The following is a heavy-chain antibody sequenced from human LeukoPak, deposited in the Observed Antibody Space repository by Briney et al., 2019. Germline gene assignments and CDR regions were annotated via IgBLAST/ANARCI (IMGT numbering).Heavy chain of an antibody. J-gene: IGHJ4*02. V-gene: IGHV3-11*01. D-gene: IGHD3-22*01. CDR2: ISRSGSTI. CDR1: GFTFSDYY. CDR3: ARGHDYYDSSGYHRGDDY. Sequence: GGSLRLSCAASGFTFSDYYMSWIRQAPGKGLEWVSYISRSGSTIYYADSVKGRFTISRDNAKNSLYLQMNSLRAEDTAVYYCARGHDYYDSSGYHRGDDYWGQGTLVTVSS.